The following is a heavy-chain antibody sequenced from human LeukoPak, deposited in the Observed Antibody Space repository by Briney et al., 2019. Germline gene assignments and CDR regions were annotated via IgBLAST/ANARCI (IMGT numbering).Heavy chain of an antibody. CDR2: IYYSGST. D-gene: IGHD3-22*01. V-gene: IGHV4-59*08. CDR1: GGSISSYY. Sequence: KASETLSLTCTVSGGSISSYYWSWIRQPPGKGLEWIGCIYYSGSTNYNPSLKSRVTISVDTSKNQFSLKLSSVTAADTAVYYCARHNTYYYDSSGVGWFDLWGRGTLVTVSS. J-gene: IGHJ2*01. CDR3: ARHNTYYYDSSGVGWFDL.